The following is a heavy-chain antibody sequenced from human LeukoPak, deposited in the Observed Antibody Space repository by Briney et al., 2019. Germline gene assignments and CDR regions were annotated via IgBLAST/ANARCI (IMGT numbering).Heavy chain of an antibody. CDR2: INAGNGNT. CDR3: ARDRKSSGRYYFDY. CDR1: GYTFTTYT. J-gene: IGHJ4*02. D-gene: IGHD3-22*01. V-gene: IGHV1-3*01. Sequence: ASVKVSCKPSGYTFTTYTIYWVRQAPGQRLEWMGWINAGNGNTKYSQNFQGRVTMTRDTSTSTVYMELSSLRSEDTAVYYCARDRKSSGRYYFDYWGQGTLVTVSS.